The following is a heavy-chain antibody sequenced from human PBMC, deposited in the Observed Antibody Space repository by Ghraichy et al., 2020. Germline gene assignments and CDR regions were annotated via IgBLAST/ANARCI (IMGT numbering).Heavy chain of an antibody. V-gene: IGHV3-48*02. Sequence: GGSLRLSCAASGFTFSSYAMDWVRQAPGKGLEWLSYITSSGTTIYYADSVKGRFTISRDNAKNSLYLQMSSLRDEDTAVYYCAREGGNYCSGGSCSRDFEYWGHGTLVTVS. CDR2: ITSSGTTI. J-gene: IGHJ4*01. CDR1: GFTFSSYA. CDR3: AREGGNYCSGGSCSRDFEY. D-gene: IGHD2-15*01.